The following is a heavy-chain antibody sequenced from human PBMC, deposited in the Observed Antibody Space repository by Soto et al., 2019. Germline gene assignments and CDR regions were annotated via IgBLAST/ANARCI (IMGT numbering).Heavy chain of an antibody. CDR3: ARAHGGDAFEI. D-gene: IGHD3-16*01. J-gene: IGHJ3*02. V-gene: IGHV4-59*01. CDR1: GGSISSSY. Sequence: SETLSLTCTVSGGSISSSYWSWLRQPPGKGLEWIGYIYYSGSTNYNPSLKSRVIISVDTSKNQFSLKLSSVTAADTAVYYCARAHGGDAFEIWGRGKLVTVSS. CDR2: IYYSGST.